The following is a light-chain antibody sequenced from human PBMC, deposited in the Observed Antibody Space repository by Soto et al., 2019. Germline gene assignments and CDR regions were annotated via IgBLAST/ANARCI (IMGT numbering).Light chain of an antibody. CDR3: QQYNKWPRT. Sequence: TQAPATLSLSPRETATLSYRARESITRDLAWYQQPRGQAPSLHIYDASTMATGIPARFSGSGSGTEFTLTTTTLQSEDFAVYFCQQYNKWPRTFGPGTKVDI. J-gene: IGKJ1*01. CDR1: ESITRD. V-gene: IGKV3-15*01. CDR2: DAS.